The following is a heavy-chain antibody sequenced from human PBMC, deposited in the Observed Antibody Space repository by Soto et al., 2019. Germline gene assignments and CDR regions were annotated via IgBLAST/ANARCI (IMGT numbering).Heavy chain of an antibody. CDR2: ISSSSSYT. Sequence: PGGSLRLSCAASGFTFSDYYMSWIRQAPGKGLEWVSYISSSSSYTNYADSVKGRFTISRDNAKNSLYLQMNSLRAEDTAVYYCAIRDEWFGELSDGMDVWGQGTTVTVSS. V-gene: IGHV3-11*06. D-gene: IGHD3-10*01. CDR3: AIRDEWFGELSDGMDV. J-gene: IGHJ6*02. CDR1: GFTFSDYY.